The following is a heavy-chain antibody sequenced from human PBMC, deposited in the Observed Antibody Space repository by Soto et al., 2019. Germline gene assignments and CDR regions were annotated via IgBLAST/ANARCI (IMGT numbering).Heavy chain of an antibody. D-gene: IGHD3-10*01. V-gene: IGHV3-23*01. J-gene: IGHJ4*02. CDR3: SEEGTRVRCHDY. CDR2: ISGTGGST. CDR1: GFIFSNYV. Sequence: EVQLLESGGGVVQPGGSLRLSCAASGFIFSNYVLSWVRQAPGKGLEWVSAISGTGGSTYYADSVKGRFTITRDNSKNMMYVQMNSLRVEDTAVYYCSEEGTRVRCHDYWGQGTLVTVSS.